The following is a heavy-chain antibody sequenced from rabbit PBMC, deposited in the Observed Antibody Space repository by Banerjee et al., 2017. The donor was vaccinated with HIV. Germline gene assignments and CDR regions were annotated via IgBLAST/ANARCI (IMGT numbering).Heavy chain of an antibody. D-gene: IGHD6-1*01. V-gene: IGHV1S45*01. CDR3: ARMAGYWTYGHAYNL. Sequence: QEQLEESGGDLVKPEGSLTLTCIASGFSFNIDWICWVRQAPGKGLEWIACIYEGDGSTYYASWVNGRFTISKTSSTTVTLQMTSLTAADTATYFCARMAGYWTYGHAYNLWGQGTLVTVS. CDR1: GFSFNIDW. J-gene: IGHJ4*01. CDR2: IYEGDGST.